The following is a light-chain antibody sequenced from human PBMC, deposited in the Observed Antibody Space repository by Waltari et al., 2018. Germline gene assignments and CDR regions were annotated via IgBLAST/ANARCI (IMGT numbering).Light chain of an antibody. CDR1: QSVNTN. Sequence: EIVMTQSPGTLSVSPGERATLSCRASQSVNTNLAWYQQKPGQAPRLLIYGASTRATGIPARFSVSGSGTEFTLTITNLQSEDFAVYYCQQYNNWPQTFGQGTKLELK. J-gene: IGKJ2*01. CDR2: GAS. CDR3: QQYNNWPQT. V-gene: IGKV3-15*01.